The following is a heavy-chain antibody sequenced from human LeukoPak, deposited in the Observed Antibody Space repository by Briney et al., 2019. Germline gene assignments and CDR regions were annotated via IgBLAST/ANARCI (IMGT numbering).Heavy chain of an antibody. J-gene: IGHJ4*02. V-gene: IGHV4-31*03. CDR2: IHYSGSA. Sequence: PSQTLSLTCTVSGASIDRTGYYWNWIRQHPGKGLEWIADIHYSGSAFYNPSLKSRVTIPVDTSKNQFSLRLTSVTAADTAVYFCARAYNRHTEIGYWGPGSLVTVSS. CDR1: GASIDRTGYY. D-gene: IGHD2/OR15-2a*01. CDR3: ARAYNRHTEIGY.